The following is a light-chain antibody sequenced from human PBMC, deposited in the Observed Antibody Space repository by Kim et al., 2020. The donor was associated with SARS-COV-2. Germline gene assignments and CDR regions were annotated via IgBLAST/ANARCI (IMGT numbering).Light chain of an antibody. J-gene: IGKJ1*01. CDR3: QMYYNVPWT. Sequence: DIQMNQSPSSLSASVGDRVTITCRASQGISNYLAWYQQKPGKVPKLLIYGASTLQSGVPSRFSGSGSGTDFTLTISSLQPEDVATYSYQMYYNVPWTFGQGTKVDIK. CDR2: GAS. CDR1: QGISNY. V-gene: IGKV1-27*01.